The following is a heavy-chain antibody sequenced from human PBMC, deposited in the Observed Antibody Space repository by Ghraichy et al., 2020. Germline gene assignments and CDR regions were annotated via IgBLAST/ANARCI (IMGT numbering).Heavy chain of an antibody. J-gene: IGHJ5*02. CDR3: AKEAWVAGTQGLDP. Sequence: GGSLRLSCAASGFGFDAHAMHWVRLAPGKGLEWVSAISWNSVNKVYADSVKGRFSVSRDNAKSSLYLQMDSLRPEDTALYYCAKEAWVAGTQGLDPWGQGTLVTVSS. V-gene: IGHV3-9*01. D-gene: IGHD1-7*01. CDR2: ISWNSVNK. CDR1: GFGFDAHA.